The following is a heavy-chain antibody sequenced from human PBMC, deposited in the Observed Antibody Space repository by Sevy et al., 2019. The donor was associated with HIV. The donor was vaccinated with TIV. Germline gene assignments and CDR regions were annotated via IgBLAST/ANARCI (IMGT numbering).Heavy chain of an antibody. CDR3: ARGRGYCSGGSCYRPYYFDY. Sequence: SETLSLTCAVYGGSFSGYYWSWIRQPPGKGLEWIGEINHSGSTNYNPSLKSRVTISVDTSKNQFSLKLSSVTAADTAVYYCARGRGYCSGGSCYRPYYFDYWGQGTLVTVSS. J-gene: IGHJ4*02. CDR2: INHSGST. V-gene: IGHV4-34*01. D-gene: IGHD2-15*01. CDR1: GGSFSGYY.